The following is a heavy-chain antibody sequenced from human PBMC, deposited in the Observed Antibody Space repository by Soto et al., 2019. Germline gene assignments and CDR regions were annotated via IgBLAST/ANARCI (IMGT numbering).Heavy chain of an antibody. D-gene: IGHD3-3*01. CDR1: GFTFSSYG. CDR2: IWYDGSNK. J-gene: IGHJ2*01. Sequence: QVQLVESGGGVVQPGRSLRLSCAASGFTFSSYGMHWVRQAPGKGLEWVAVIWYDGSNKYYADSVKGRFTISRDNSKNTLYLQLNSLRAEDTAVYYCARDILRLRPSFDLWGRGTLVTFSS. CDR3: ARDILRLRPSFDL. V-gene: IGHV3-33*01.